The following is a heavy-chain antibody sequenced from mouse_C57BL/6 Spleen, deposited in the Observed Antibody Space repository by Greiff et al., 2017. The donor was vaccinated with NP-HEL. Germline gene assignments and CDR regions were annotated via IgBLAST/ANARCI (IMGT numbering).Heavy chain of an antibody. Sequence: VKLMESGAELVRPGASVTLSCKASGYTFTDYEMHWVKQTPVHGLEWIGAIDPETGGTAYNQKFKGKAILTADKSSSTAYMELRSLTSEDSAVYYCTRDYYGSSSYYFDYWGQGTTLTVSS. CDR1: GYTFTDYE. CDR2: IDPETGGT. D-gene: IGHD1-1*01. V-gene: IGHV1-15*01. J-gene: IGHJ2*01. CDR3: TRDYYGSSSYYFDY.